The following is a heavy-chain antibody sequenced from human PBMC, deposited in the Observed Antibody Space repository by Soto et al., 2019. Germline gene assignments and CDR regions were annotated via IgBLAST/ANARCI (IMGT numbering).Heavy chain of an antibody. Sequence: ASVKVSFKASGYTFTGYYMHWVRQAPGQGLEWMGWINPNSGGTNYAQKFQGWVTMTRDTSISTAYMELSRLRSDDTAVYYCARDRPTVTTGYYYYGMDVWGQGTTVTVSS. CDR3: ARDRPTVTTGYYYYGMDV. CDR2: INPNSGGT. CDR1: GYTFTGYY. V-gene: IGHV1-2*04. J-gene: IGHJ6*02. D-gene: IGHD4-4*01.